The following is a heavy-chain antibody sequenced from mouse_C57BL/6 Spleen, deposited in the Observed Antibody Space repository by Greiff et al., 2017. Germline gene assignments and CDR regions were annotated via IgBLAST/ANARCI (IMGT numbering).Heavy chain of an antibody. CDR1: GYTFPSYW. Sequence: QVQLQQPGAALVKPGASVKMSCKASGYTFPSYWITWVKQRPGQGLEWIGDIYPGSGSHNYNEKFKSKAPLPVDKSSSTAYMQLSSLTSEYSAVYSCARGDYGNSGYFDYWGQGTTLTVSS. CDR2: IYPGSGSH. J-gene: IGHJ2*01. D-gene: IGHD2-1*01. CDR3: ARGDYGNSGYFDY. V-gene: IGHV1-55*01.